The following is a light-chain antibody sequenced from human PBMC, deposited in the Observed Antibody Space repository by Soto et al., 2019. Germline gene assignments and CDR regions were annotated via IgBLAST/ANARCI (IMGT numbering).Light chain of an antibody. J-gene: IGKJ1*01. V-gene: IGKV1-9*01. Sequence: DIQLTQSPSFLSASVGDRVTITCRASQGISSYLAWYQQKPGKAPKLLIYAASTLQSGVPSRFSGSGSGTEFTLTLISLQPEDCANYYCQQRTSYPPWTFGQGTKVEI. CDR2: AAS. CDR3: QQRTSYPPWT. CDR1: QGISSY.